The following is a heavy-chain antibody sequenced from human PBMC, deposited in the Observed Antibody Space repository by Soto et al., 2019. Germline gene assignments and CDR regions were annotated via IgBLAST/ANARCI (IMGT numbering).Heavy chain of an antibody. CDR2: ISGYNGNT. D-gene: IGHD6-13*01. V-gene: IGHV1-18*01. Sequence: QIQLVQSGVEVKKPGASVKVFCKASGYTFTNYGISWVRQAPGQGPEWMGWISGYNGNTKYARKVKGRVTLTTDTSASTAYMELRGLRSDDTAVYYCARGGSSWSAEYYEHWGQGTLVTVSS. CDR1: GYTFTNYG. CDR3: ARGGSSWSAEYYEH. J-gene: IGHJ1*01.